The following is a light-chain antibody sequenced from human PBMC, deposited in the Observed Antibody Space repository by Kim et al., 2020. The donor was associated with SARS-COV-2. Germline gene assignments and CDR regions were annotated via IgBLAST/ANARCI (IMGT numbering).Light chain of an antibody. CDR1: NIVSSN. J-gene: IGKJ1*01. CDR2: GAS. CDR3: QQYNNWLAT. Sequence: VSPEESAPLSCSASNIVSSNLAWYQQKPGQAPRLLIYGASTRATGIPARFSGSGSGTEFTLTISSLQSEDFAVYYCQQYNNWLATFGQGTKVEIK. V-gene: IGKV3-15*01.